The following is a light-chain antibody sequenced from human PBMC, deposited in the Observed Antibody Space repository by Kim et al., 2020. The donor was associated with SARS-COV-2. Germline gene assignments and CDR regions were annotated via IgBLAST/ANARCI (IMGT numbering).Light chain of an antibody. V-gene: IGLV3-1*01. J-gene: IGLJ2*01. CDR1: KLGDKY. Sequence: VSPRQTASITCSGDKLGDKYACWYQQKPGQAPVLVIYQDSKRPSGIPERFSGSNSGNTATLTISGTQAMDEADYYCQAWDSSTVVFGGGTQLTVL. CDR3: QAWDSSTVV. CDR2: QDS.